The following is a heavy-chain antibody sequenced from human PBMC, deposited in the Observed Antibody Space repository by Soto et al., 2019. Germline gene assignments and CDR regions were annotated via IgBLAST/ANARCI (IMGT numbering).Heavy chain of an antibody. J-gene: IGHJ6*02. CDR1: GYTFTGYY. CDR3: ARGSLRVYGMDV. CDR2: INPNSGGT. Sequence: ASVKVSCKASGYTFTGYYMHWVRQAPGQGLEWMGWINPNSGGTNYAQKFQGRVTMTRDTSISTAYMELSGLRSDDTAVYYCARGSLRVYGMDVWGQGTRVTVSS. V-gene: IGHV1-2*02.